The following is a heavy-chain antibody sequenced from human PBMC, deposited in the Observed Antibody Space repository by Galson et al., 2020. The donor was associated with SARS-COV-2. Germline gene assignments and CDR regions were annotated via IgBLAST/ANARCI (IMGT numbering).Heavy chain of an antibody. CDR1: GFTFSSSW. D-gene: IGHD6-19*01. CDR2: INSDGSST. Sequence: TGGSLRLSCAASGFTFSSSWMHWVRQAPGKGLVWVSRINSDGSSTSYADSVKGRFIISRDNAKNTLYLQMNSLRAEDTAVYYCARVGTRSGWKYYFDYWGQGTLVTVSS. V-gene: IGHV3-74*01. J-gene: IGHJ4*02. CDR3: ARVGTRSGWKYYFDY.